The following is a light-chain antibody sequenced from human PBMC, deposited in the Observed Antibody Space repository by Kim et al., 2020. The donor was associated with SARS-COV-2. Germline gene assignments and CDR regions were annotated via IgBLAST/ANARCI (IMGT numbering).Light chain of an antibody. V-gene: IGKV3-11*01. Sequence: TLSLAPGERATLACRAIQRVGTYVAWYQQNPGQAPRLLIYDASKRATGIPARFRGSGSGTDFTLTIGTLEPEDSAVYYCQQRGNFGQGTRLEIK. CDR1: QRVGTY. CDR3: QQRGN. CDR2: DAS. J-gene: IGKJ5*01.